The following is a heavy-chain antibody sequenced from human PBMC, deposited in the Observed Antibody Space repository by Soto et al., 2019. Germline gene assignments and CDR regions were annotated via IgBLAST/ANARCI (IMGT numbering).Heavy chain of an antibody. CDR3: AKAPVAARPGPNYYYYYGMDV. D-gene: IGHD6-6*01. V-gene: IGHV3-30-3*01. Sequence: GGSLRLSCAASGFTFSSYAMHWVRQAPGKGLEWVAVISYDGSNKYYADSVKGRFTISRDNSKNTLYLQMNSLRAEDTAVYYCAKAPVAARPGPNYYYYYGMDVWGKGTTVTVSS. CDR2: ISYDGSNK. J-gene: IGHJ6*04. CDR1: GFTFSSYA.